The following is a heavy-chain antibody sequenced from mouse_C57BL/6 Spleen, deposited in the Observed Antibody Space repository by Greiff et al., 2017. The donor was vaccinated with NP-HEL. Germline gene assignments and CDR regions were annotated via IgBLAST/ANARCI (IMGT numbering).Heavy chain of an antibody. Sequence: EVNLVESGGGLVKPGGSLKLSCAASGFTFSSYAMSWVRQTPGKRLEWVATISGGGSYTYYPDNVKGRFTITRDNAKNNLYLQMSHLSSEDTAMYYCAREVDYDGDYFDYWGQGTTLTVSS. D-gene: IGHD2-4*01. CDR2: ISGGGSYT. V-gene: IGHV5-4*01. CDR1: GFTFSSYA. CDR3: AREVDYDGDYFDY. J-gene: IGHJ2*01.